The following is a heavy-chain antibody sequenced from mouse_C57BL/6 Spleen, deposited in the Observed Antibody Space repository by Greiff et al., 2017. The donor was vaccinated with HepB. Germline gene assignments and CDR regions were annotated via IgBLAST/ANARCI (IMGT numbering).Heavy chain of an antibody. V-gene: IGHV14-2*01. Sequence: DVKLQESGAELVKPGASVKLSCTASGFNIKDYYMHWVKQRTEQGLEWIGRIDPEDGETKYAPKFQGKATITAYTSSNTAYLQLSSLTSEDTAVYYCAFYYYGSSPTWFFDVWGTGTTVTVSS. CDR1: GFNIKDYY. D-gene: IGHD1-1*01. J-gene: IGHJ1*03. CDR2: IDPEDGET. CDR3: AFYYYGSSPTWFFDV.